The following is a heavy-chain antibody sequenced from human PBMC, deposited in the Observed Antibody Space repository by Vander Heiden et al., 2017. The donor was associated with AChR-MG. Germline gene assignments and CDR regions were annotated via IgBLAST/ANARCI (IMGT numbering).Heavy chain of an antibody. Sequence: QVQLVESGGGVVQPGRSLRLSCAASGFTFSSYGMHWVRQAPGKGLEWVAIISFDGAKKYYADSVKGRFTISRDNSKNTLYLQMNSLRAEDTAVYYCAKDGDSRGYSYGQTWGQGTLVTVSS. D-gene: IGHD5-18*01. CDR3: AKDGDSRGYSYGQT. CDR1: GFTFSSYG. CDR2: ISFDGAKK. J-gene: IGHJ4*02. V-gene: IGHV3-30*18.